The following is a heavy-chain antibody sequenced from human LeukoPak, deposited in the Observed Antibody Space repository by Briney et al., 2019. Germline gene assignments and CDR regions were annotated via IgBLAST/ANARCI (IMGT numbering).Heavy chain of an antibody. CDR2: VSYDGGNK. CDR1: GFTFSTYG. V-gene: IGHV3-30*03. CDR3: VRAIVGASVAFDF. J-gene: IGHJ3*01. D-gene: IGHD1-26*01. Sequence: PGGSLRLSCAASGFTFSTYGMHWVRQAPGKGLEWVAVVSYDGGNKYYADSVKGRFTISRDTSNNSLYLQMNSLRAEDTAVYYCVRAIVGASVAFDFWGQGTLVTVSS.